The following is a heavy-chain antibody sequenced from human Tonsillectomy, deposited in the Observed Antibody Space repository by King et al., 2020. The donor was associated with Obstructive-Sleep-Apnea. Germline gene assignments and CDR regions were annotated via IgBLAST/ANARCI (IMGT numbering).Heavy chain of an antibody. CDR2: IYYSGSS. V-gene: IGHV4-39*07. Sequence: LQLQESGPGLVKPSETLSLTCTVSGGFVSSSSYYWGWIRQPPGKGLEWIGSIYYSGSSYYNPSLKSRVTISVDTSKNQFSLKLSSVTAADTAVYYCVSDPYSYFDYWGQGTLVTVSS. J-gene: IGHJ4*02. CDR1: GGFVSSSSYY. D-gene: IGHD2-21*01. CDR3: VSDPYSYFDY.